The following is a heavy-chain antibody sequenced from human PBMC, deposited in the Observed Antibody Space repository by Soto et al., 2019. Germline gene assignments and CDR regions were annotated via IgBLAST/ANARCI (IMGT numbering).Heavy chain of an antibody. D-gene: IGHD3-3*01. CDR2: ISSSSSTI. CDR3: ARERFLEWLLSTYYYYYYMDV. Sequence: PGGSLRLSCAASGFTFSSYSMNWVRQAPGNGLEWVSYISSSSSTIYYADSVKGRFTISRDNAKNSLYLQMNSLRAEDTAVYYCARERFLEWLLSTYYYYYYMDVWGKGTTVTVSS. CDR1: GFTFSSYS. V-gene: IGHV3-48*01. J-gene: IGHJ6*03.